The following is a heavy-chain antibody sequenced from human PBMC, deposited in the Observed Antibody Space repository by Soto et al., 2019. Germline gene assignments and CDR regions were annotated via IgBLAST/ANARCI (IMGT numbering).Heavy chain of an antibody. D-gene: IGHD4-4*01. CDR2: INHSGST. CDR3: VSQRTTVITQAYFDY. CDR1: GGSFSGYY. Sequence: LSLTCAVYGGSFSGYYWSWIRQPPGKGLEWIGEINHSGSTNYNPSLKSRVTISVDTSKNQFSLKLSSVTAADTAVYFCVSQRTTVITQAYFDYWGPGALVTVSS. V-gene: IGHV4-34*01. J-gene: IGHJ4*02.